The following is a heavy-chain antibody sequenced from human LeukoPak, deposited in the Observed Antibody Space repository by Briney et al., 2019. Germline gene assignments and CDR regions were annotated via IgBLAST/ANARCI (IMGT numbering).Heavy chain of an antibody. J-gene: IGHJ5*02. CDR1: GFTFSSYA. CDR3: AREQGYCSTTTCQYSWFDP. D-gene: IGHD2-2*01. Sequence: GSLILSCAASGFTFSSYAMSWIRQPPGKGLEWIGYMYYSGSTNFNPSLKSRVTISRDTSKNQFSLKLSSVTAADTAVYFCAREQGYCSTTTCQYSWFDPWGQGTLVTVSS. V-gene: IGHV4-59*01. CDR2: MYYSGST.